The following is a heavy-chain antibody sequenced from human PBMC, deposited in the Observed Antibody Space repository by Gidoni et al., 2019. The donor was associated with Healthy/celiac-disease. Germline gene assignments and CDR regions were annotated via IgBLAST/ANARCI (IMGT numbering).Heavy chain of an antibody. CDR1: GYTLNELS. V-gene: IGHV1-24*01. Sequence: QVQLVQSGAEVKKPGASVKVSCKVSGYTLNELSMHWVRQAPGKGLEWMGGFDPEDGETIYAQKFQGRVTMTEDTSTDTAYMELSSLRSEDTAVYYCATDGIYYDSSGHPSFDYWGQGTLVTVSS. CDR3: ATDGIYYDSSGHPSFDY. CDR2: FDPEDGET. D-gene: IGHD3-22*01. J-gene: IGHJ4*02.